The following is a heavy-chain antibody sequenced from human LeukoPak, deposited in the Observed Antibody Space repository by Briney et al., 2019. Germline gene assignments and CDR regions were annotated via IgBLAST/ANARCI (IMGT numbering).Heavy chain of an antibody. CDR3: AREYMTTVTSLYNWFNP. CDR1: GGSFSGYY. V-gene: IGHV4-34*01. Sequence: SETLSLTCAVYGGSFSGYYWSWIRQPPGKGLEWIGEINHSGSTNYNPSLKSRVTISVDTSKNQFSLKLSSVTAADTAAYYCAREYMTTVTSLYNWFNPWGQGTLVTVSS. D-gene: IGHD4-11*01. CDR2: INHSGST. J-gene: IGHJ5*02.